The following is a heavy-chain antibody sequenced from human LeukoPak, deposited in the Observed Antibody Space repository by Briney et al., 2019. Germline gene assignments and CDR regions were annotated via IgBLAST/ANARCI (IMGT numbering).Heavy chain of an antibody. J-gene: IGHJ4*02. Sequence: AGRSLRLSCAASGFTFSSYGMHWVRQAPGKGLEWVAVISYDGSNKYYADSVKGRFTISRGNSKNTLYLQMNSLRAEDTAVYYCAKARTVDYYDSSGYYGHDWHFDYWGQGTLVTVSS. D-gene: IGHD3-22*01. CDR3: AKARTVDYYDSSGYYGHDWHFDY. V-gene: IGHV3-30*18. CDR1: GFTFSSYG. CDR2: ISYDGSNK.